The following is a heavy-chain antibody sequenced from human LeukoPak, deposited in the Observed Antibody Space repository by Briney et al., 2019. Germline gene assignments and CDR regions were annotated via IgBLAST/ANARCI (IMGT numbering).Heavy chain of an antibody. CDR3: AKDGGYCSSTSCHYFYYYYYGMDV. J-gene: IGHJ6*02. CDR1: GFTFSSYG. V-gene: IGHV3-30*18. CDR2: ISYDGSNK. D-gene: IGHD2-2*01. Sequence: GGSLRLSCAASGFTFSSYGMHWVRQAPGKGLEWVAVISYDGSNKYYADSVKGRFTISRDNSKNTLYLQMNSLGAEDTAVYYCAKDGGYCSSTSCHYFYYYYYGMDVWGQGTTVTVSS.